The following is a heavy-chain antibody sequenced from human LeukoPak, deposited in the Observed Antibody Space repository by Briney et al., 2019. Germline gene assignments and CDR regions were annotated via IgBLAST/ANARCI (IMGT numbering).Heavy chain of an antibody. D-gene: IGHD3-9*01. Sequence: PSETLSLTCKVSGGSIIIYNYYWSWIRQPPGKGLEWIGYIYYSGSTNYNPSLKSRVTISVDTSKNQLSLKLSSVTAADTAVYYCARGSRDYDILTGQLRVWFDPWGQGTLVTVSS. CDR1: GGSIIIYNYY. V-gene: IGHV4-61*01. J-gene: IGHJ5*02. CDR2: IYYSGST. CDR3: ARGSRDYDILTGQLRVWFDP.